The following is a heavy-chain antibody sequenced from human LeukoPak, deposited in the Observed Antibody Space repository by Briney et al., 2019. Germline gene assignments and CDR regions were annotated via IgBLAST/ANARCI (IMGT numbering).Heavy chain of an antibody. Sequence: ASVKVSCKASGYTFTGYYMHWVRQAPGQGLEWMGWINPNSGGTNYAQKFQGWVTMTRDTPISTAYMELSRLRSDDTAVYYCARVRDSGYDSEFDYWGKGTTVTVSS. CDR2: INPNSGGT. CDR3: ARVRDSGYDSEFDY. V-gene: IGHV1-2*04. D-gene: IGHD5-12*01. CDR1: GYTFTGYY. J-gene: IGHJ6*04.